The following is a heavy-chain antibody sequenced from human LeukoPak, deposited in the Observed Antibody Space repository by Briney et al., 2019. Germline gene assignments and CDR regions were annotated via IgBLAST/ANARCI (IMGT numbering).Heavy chain of an antibody. CDR3: ASDWASRYDSSGYIDY. Sequence: ASVTVSCKASGYTFTSYGISWVRQAPGQGLEWMGWISAYNGNTNYAQKLQGRVTMTTDTSTSTAYMELRSLRSDDTAVYYCASDWASRYDSSGYIDYWGQGTLVTVSS. V-gene: IGHV1-18*01. D-gene: IGHD3-22*01. J-gene: IGHJ4*02. CDR1: GYTFTSYG. CDR2: ISAYNGNT.